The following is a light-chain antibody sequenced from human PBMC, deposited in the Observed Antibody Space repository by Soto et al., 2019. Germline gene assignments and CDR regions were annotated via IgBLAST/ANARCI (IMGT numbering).Light chain of an antibody. CDR1: QSVDTTF. J-gene: IGKJ1*01. CDR2: GAS. V-gene: IGKV3-20*01. Sequence: EIVLTQSPGSLSLSPGQRATLSCRASQSVDTTFFAWYQKKPGQAPRLLIQGASKRATGIPDRFSGSGSGTDFTLIISRLEPEEFAVYYCQQSMSSVTFGQGTKVEIK. CDR3: QQSMSSVT.